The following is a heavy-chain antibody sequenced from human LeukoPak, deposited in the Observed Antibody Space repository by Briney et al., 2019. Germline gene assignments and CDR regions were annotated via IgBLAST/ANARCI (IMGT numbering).Heavy chain of an antibody. CDR2: ISAYNGNT. Sequence: ASVKVSCKASGYTSISYGISWVRQAPGQGLEWMGWISAYNGNTNYAQKLQGRVTMTTDTSTSTAYMELRSLRSDDTAVYYCARVAVDCSSTSCYAGVDYWGQGTLVTVSS. CDR1: GYTSISYG. J-gene: IGHJ4*02. V-gene: IGHV1-18*01. D-gene: IGHD2-2*01. CDR3: ARVAVDCSSTSCYAGVDY.